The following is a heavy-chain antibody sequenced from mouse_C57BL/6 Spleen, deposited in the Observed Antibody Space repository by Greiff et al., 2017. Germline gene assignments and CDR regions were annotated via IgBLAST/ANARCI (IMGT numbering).Heavy chain of an antibody. V-gene: IGHV1-82*01. Sequence: QVQLQQSGPELVKPGASVKISCKASGYAFSSSWMNWVKQRPGKGLEWIGRIYPGDGGTNYNGKFKGKATLTADKSSSTAYMQLSSLTSEDSAVYFCARGGGGSSYLYAMDYWGQGTSVTVSS. CDR1: GYAFSSSW. J-gene: IGHJ4*01. CDR2: IYPGDGGT. CDR3: ARGGGGSSYLYAMDY. D-gene: IGHD1-1*01.